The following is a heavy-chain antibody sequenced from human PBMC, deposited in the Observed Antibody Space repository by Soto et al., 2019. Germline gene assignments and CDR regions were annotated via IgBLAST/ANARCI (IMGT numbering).Heavy chain of an antibody. V-gene: IGHV3-7*01. Sequence: EVQLVESGGGLVQPGGSLRLSCAASGFTFSSYWMSWVRQAPGKGLEWVANIKQDGSEKYYVDSVKGRFTISRDNAKNPLYLQMNSLGAEDTAVYYCARDIAVLRAWFAPWGQGTLVTVSS. J-gene: IGHJ5*02. CDR3: ARDIAVLRAWFAP. D-gene: IGHD6-13*01. CDR2: IKQDGSEK. CDR1: GFTFSSYW.